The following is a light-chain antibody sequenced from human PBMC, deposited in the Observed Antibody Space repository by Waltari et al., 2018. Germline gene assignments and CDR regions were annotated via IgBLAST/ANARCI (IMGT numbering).Light chain of an antibody. V-gene: IGKV3-20*01. CDR1: QSVSSVY. Sequence: EIVLTQSPGPLSLSPGARATLSCRASQSVSSVYLAWYQQNPGQAPRLLIFGASSRATGIPDRFTGSGSGTDFTLTISRLEPEDFAVYYCQQYYSSPITFGQGTRLEIK. J-gene: IGKJ5*01. CDR2: GAS. CDR3: QQYYSSPIT.